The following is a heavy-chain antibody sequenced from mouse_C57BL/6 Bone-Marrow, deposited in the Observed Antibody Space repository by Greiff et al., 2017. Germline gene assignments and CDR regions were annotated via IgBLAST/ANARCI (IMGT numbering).Heavy chain of an antibody. J-gene: IGHJ3*01. V-gene: IGHV5S21*01. CDR2: ISSGGDYI. D-gene: IGHD2-3*01. Sequence: EVMLVESGEGLVKPGGSLKLSCAASGFTFSSYAMSWVRQTPEKRLEWVAYISSGGDYIYYADTVKGRFTISRDNARNTLYLQMSSLKSEDTAMYYCARDQGAYDGTTWFAYWGQGTLVTVSA. CDR3: ARDQGAYDGTTWFAY. CDR1: GFTFSSYA.